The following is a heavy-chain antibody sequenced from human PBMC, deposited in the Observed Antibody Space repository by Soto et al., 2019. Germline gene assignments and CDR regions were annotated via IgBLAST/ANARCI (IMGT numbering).Heavy chain of an antibody. CDR1: GISITSSY. Sequence: SETLSLTCTVSGISITSSYWNWFRQSPGKGLEWIGQISDRGDINYNPPLESRVAISTDTSKNQVSLTLTAVNAADTAVYFCARGRHWFGPWGQGTLVNVPQ. CDR3: ARGRHWFGP. CDR2: ISDRGDI. J-gene: IGHJ5*02. V-gene: IGHV4-59*08.